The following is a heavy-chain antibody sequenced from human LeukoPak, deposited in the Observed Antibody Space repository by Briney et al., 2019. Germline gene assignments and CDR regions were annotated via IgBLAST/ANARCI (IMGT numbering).Heavy chain of an antibody. CDR1: GFTFSGFW. V-gene: IGHV3-23*01. CDR2: ISGSGGST. D-gene: IGHD2-21*02. Sequence: GGSLRLSCAVSGFTFSGFWMSWSRQAPGKGLEWVSAISGSGGSTYYADSVKGRFTISRDNSKNTLYLQMNSLRAEDTAVYYCAKDSAYCGGDCYPEYFQHWGQGTLVTVSS. J-gene: IGHJ1*01. CDR3: AKDSAYCGGDCYPEYFQH.